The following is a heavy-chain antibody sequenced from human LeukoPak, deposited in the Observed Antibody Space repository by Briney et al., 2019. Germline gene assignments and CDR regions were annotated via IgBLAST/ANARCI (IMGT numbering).Heavy chain of an antibody. CDR2: IIPILGVA. J-gene: IGHJ4*02. CDR3: ARDTTTLTAHFDY. V-gene: IGHV1-69*04. CDR1: EGTFSSYG. Sequence: ASVKVSCKASEGTFSSYGINWVRQSPGQGLEWMGRIIPILGVANYAQKFQARVTITADKSTSTDYMELSSLRSEDTAVYYCARDTTTLTAHFDYWGQGTLVTVSS. D-gene: IGHD4-11*01.